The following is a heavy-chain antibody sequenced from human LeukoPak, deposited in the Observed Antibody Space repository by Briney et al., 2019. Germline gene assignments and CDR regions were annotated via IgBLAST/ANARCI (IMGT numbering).Heavy chain of an antibody. CDR1: GGSISSYY. CDR2: IYYSGST. Sequence: NPSETLSLTCTVSGGSISSYYWNWIRQPPGKGLEWIGFIYYSGSTNYNPSLKSRVTISVDTSKNQFSLKLSSVTAADTAVYYCARASPGLFDCWGQGTLVTVSS. V-gene: IGHV4-59*01. CDR3: ARASPGLFDC. D-gene: IGHD2-21*01. J-gene: IGHJ4*02.